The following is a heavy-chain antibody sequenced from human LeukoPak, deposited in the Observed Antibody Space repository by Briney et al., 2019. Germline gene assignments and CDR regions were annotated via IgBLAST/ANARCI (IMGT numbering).Heavy chain of an antibody. J-gene: IGHJ3*02. CDR3: ARVTRYYYDSSGSRGAFDI. CDR1: GFTFSSYW. D-gene: IGHD3-22*01. Sequence: GGSLGLSCAASGFTFSSYWMSWVRQAPGKGLEWVANIKQDGSEKYYVDSVKGRFTISRDNAKNSLYLQMNSLRAEDTAVYYCARVTRYYYDSSGSRGAFDIWGQGTMVTVSS. CDR2: IKQDGSEK. V-gene: IGHV3-7*01.